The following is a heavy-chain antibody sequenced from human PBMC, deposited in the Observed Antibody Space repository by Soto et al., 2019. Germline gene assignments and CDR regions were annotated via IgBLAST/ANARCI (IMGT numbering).Heavy chain of an antibody. CDR3: ARSVGRDQLLHAFDI. CDR1: GGSISSGGYY. V-gene: IGHV4-31*03. J-gene: IGHJ3*02. D-gene: IGHD2-2*01. Sequence: SETLSLACTVSGGSISSGGYYWSWIRQHPGKGLEWIGYIYYSGSTYYNPSLKSRVTISVDTSKNQFSLKLSSVTAADTAVYYCARSVGRDQLLHAFDIWGQGTMVTVSS. CDR2: IYYSGST.